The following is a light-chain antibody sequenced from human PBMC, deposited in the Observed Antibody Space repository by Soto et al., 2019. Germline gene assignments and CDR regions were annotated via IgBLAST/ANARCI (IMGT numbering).Light chain of an antibody. CDR2: GAS. J-gene: IGKJ4*01. CDR1: QGITTY. Sequence: DIQMTQSPSSLSASVGDRVTITCRASQGITTYLAWYQQKPGKVPKLLIYGASILQSGVPSRFSGSGSGTDFTLTISSLQPEDVATYYCQKYNSALLTFGGGTKVEIK. V-gene: IGKV1-27*01. CDR3: QKYNSALLT.